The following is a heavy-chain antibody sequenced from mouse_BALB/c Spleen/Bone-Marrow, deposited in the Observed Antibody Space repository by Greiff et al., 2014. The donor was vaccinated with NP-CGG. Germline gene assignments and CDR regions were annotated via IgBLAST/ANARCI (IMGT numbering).Heavy chain of an antibody. V-gene: IGHV5-4*02. D-gene: IGHD2-14*01. CDR3: ARDRGVQGYAMDY. Sequence: VQLQQSGGGLGKPGGSLKLSCAASGFTFSDFYMYWVRQTPEKRLEWVATISYGGSYIYYPDSVKGRFTISRDDAKNNLYLQMSSLKSEDTAMYYCARDRGVQGYAMDYWGQGTSVTVSS. CDR1: GFTFSDFY. J-gene: IGHJ4*01. CDR2: ISYGGSYI.